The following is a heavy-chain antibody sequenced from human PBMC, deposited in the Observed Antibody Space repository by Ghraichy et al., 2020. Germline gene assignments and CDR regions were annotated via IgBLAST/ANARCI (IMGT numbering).Heavy chain of an antibody. CDR2: LYYSGST. Sequence: SQTLSLTYSVSGGSISTNNYYWAWLRQPPGKGLEWIGSLYYSGSTYHNSSLKSRVTLSGDTSKNQFSLRLTSVSAADTAVYYCATGISTRLGWGNWFGPWGQGTLVTVSS. D-gene: IGHD3-16*01. CDR3: ATGISTRLGWGNWFGP. CDR1: GGSISTNNYY. V-gene: IGHV4-39*07. J-gene: IGHJ5*02.